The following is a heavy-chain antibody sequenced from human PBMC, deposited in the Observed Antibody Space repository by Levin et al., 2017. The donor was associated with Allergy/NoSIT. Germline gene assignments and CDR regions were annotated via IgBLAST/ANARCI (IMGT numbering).Heavy chain of an antibody. CDR3: AKGAIVVVPALAETNWFDP. V-gene: IGHV3-23*01. CDR1: GLTFSSYA. CDR2: ISSSGGST. Sequence: GGSLRLSCAVSGLTFSSYAMSWVRQAPGEGLKWVSAISSSGGSTYYADSVKGRFTISRDNSKNTLFLQMNSLRVEDTAVYHCAKGAIVVVPALAETNWFDPWGQGALVTVSS. J-gene: IGHJ5*02. D-gene: IGHD2-2*01.